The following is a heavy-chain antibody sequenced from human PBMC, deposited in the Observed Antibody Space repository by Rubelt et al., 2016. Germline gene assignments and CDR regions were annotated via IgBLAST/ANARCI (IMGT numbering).Heavy chain of an antibody. Sequence: EVQLVQSGAEVKKPGESLRISCKGSGYSFTSYWISWVRQMPGKGLEWMGRIDPSDSYTNYSPSFKGHVTISADKSISTAYLQWSSLKAPDTAMYYCAIYDFWSGYYLDYWGQGTLVTVSS. D-gene: IGHD3-3*01. J-gene: IGHJ4*02. V-gene: IGHV5-10-1*03. CDR3: AIYDFWSGYYLDY. CDR2: IDPSDSYT. CDR1: GYSFTSYW.